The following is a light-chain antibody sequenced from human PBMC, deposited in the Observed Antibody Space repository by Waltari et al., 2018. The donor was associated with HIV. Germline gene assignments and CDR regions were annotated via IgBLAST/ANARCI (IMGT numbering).Light chain of an antibody. CDR2: EVK. Sequence: QSALTQPASVSGSPGQSLPLTCTGTSPPIGAYNPLHWYQQHTHESPKLLLFEVKKRPSGVSGRCSASKSGNTASLTITGLQSDDEADYYCASYTRRISVAFGGGTRVTV. J-gene: IGLJ2*01. CDR1: SPPIGAYNP. V-gene: IGLV2-14*01. CDR3: ASYTRRISVA.